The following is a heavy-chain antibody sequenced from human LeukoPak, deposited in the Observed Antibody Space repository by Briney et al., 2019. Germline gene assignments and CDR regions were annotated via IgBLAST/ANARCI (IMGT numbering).Heavy chain of an antibody. CDR1: GYSFTSYD. CDR2: INPNSGDT. V-gene: IGHV1-2*02. Sequence: GASVKVSCNTSGYSFTSYDINWVRQAPGQGLEWMGWINPNSGDTNYAQKFQARVTMTRDTSISTAYMYLRPDDTAVYYCALQGGSGTYLHYWGQGTLVTVSS. D-gene: IGHD2-15*01. CDR3: ALQGGSGTYLHY. J-gene: IGHJ4*02.